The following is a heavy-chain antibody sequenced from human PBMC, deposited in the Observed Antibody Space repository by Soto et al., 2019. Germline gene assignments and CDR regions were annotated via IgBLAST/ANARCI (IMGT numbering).Heavy chain of an antibody. V-gene: IGHV3-11*01. CDR3: ARGPGGGSMIVVVNDAFDI. CDR2: ISSSGSTI. J-gene: IGHJ3*02. CDR1: GFTFSDYY. D-gene: IGHD3-22*01. Sequence: GGSLRLSCAASGFTFSDYYMSWIRQAPGKGLEWVSYISSSGSTIYYADSVKGRFTISRDNAKNSLYLQMNSLRAEDTAVYYCARGPGGGSMIVVVNDAFDIWGQGTMVTVSS.